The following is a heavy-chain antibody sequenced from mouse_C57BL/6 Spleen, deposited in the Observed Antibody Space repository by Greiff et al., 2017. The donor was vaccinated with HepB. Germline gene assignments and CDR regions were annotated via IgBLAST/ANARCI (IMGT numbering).Heavy chain of an antibody. Sequence: DVQLVESGGGLVKPGGSLKLSCAASGFTFSDYGMHWVRQAPEKGLEWVAYISSGSSTIYYADTVKGRITISRDNAKNTLFLHMTSLRSEDTAMYYCASSYDYDVGAGFAYWGQGTLVTVSA. D-gene: IGHD2-4*01. CDR2: ISSGSSTI. CDR3: ASSYDYDVGAGFAY. CDR1: GFTFSDYG. J-gene: IGHJ3*01. V-gene: IGHV5-17*01.